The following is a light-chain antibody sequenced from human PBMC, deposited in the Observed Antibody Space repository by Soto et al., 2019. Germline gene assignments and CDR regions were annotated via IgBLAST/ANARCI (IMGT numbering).Light chain of an antibody. V-gene: IGKV3-11*01. CDR1: QSVGSY. CDR3: QTRSDWRFT. Sequence: EIVLTQSPATLSLSPGERATLSCRASQSVGSYLAWYQQKPGQAPRLLIYDASNRATGVPARFSGRGSGTDFTLTISSLEPEDFGVYYCQTRSDWRFTFGPGTKVDIK. J-gene: IGKJ3*01. CDR2: DAS.